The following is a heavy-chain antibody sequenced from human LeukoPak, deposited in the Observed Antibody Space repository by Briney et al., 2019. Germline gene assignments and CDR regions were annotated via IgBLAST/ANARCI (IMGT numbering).Heavy chain of an antibody. D-gene: IGHD2-15*01. CDR3: ARGRFGNCSGGSCYQHYFDY. V-gene: IGHV4-39*01. CDR2: IYYSGST. J-gene: IGHJ4*02. CDR1: GGSISSSSYY. Sequence: SETLSLTCTVSGGSISSSSYYWGWIRQRPEKGLEWIGSIYYSGSTYYNPSLKSRVTISVDTSKNQFCLKLSSVTAADTAVYYCARGRFGNCSGGSCYQHYFDYWGQGTLVTVSS.